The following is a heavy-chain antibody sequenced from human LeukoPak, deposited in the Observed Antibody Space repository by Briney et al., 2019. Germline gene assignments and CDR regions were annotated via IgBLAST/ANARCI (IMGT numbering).Heavy chain of an antibody. Sequence: GGSLRLSCAASGFTFSSYSMNWVRQAPGKGLEWVSSISSSSYIYYADSVKGRFTISRDNAKNSLYLQMNSLRAEDTAVYYCAKATDPGGQADYWGQGTLVTVSS. J-gene: IGHJ4*02. CDR1: GFTFSSYS. CDR2: ISSSSYI. CDR3: AKATDPGGQADY. D-gene: IGHD1-26*01. V-gene: IGHV3-21*01.